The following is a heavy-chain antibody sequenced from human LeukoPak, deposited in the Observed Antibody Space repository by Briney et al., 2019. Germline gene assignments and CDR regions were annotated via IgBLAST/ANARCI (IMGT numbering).Heavy chain of an antibody. Sequence: ASVKVSCKASGYTFTSYDINWVRQATGQGLEWMGWMNPNSGNTGYAQKFQGRVTMTTDTSTSTAYMELRSLRSDDTAVYYCARDYGGNSVGDAFDIWGQGTMVTVSS. D-gene: IGHD4-23*01. CDR2: MNPNSGNT. CDR1: GYTFTSYD. J-gene: IGHJ3*02. CDR3: ARDYGGNSVGDAFDI. V-gene: IGHV1-8*01.